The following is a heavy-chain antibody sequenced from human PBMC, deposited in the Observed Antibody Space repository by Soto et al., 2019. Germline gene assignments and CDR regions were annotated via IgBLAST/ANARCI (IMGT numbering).Heavy chain of an antibody. CDR2: MNPNSGNT. D-gene: IGHD4-17*01. J-gene: IGHJ2*01. Sequence: QVQLVQSGAEVGKPGASVKVSCKASGYTFTSYDINWVRQASGQGLEWMGWMNPNSGNTGSAQRFQCRLTMTRNTCINTAYMELTSLTSEDAAVYYCARVHTVTTYFDVWGRGTLVAVSS. CDR3: ARVHTVTTYFDV. CDR1: GYTFTSYD. V-gene: IGHV1-8*01.